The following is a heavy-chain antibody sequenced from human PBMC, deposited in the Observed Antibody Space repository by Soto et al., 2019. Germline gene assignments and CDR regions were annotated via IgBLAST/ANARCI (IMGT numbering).Heavy chain of an antibody. D-gene: IGHD6-6*01. CDR1: GYTFTSYA. Sequence: ASVKVSCKASGYTFTSYAMNWVRQAPGQGLEWMGWINTNTGNPTYAQGFTGRFVFSLDTSVSTAYLQICSLKAEDTAVYYCARDLKYSRPPNWFDPWGQGTLVTVSS. V-gene: IGHV7-4-1*01. CDR3: ARDLKYSRPPNWFDP. J-gene: IGHJ5*02. CDR2: INTNTGNP.